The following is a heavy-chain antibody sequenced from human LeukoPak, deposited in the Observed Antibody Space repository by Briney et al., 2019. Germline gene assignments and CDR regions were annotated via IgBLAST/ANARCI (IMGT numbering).Heavy chain of an antibody. J-gene: IGHJ4*02. V-gene: IGHV4-34*01. Sequence: GSLRLSCAASGFTFSSYWMSWIRQPPGKGLEWIGEINHSGSTNYNPSLKSRVTISVDTSKNQFSLKLSSVTAADTAVYYCARGGYSYGYWGQGTLVTVSS. CDR1: GFTFSSYW. CDR2: INHSGST. CDR3: ARGGYSYGY. D-gene: IGHD5-18*01.